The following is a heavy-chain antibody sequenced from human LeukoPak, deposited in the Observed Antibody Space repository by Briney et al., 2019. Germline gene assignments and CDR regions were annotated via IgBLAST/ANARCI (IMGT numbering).Heavy chain of an antibody. D-gene: IGHD3-9*01. CDR2: ISSSSSYI. V-gene: IGHV3-21*01. Sequence: PGGSLRLSCAASGFTFSSYSMNRVRQAPGKGLEWVSSISSSSSYIYYADSLKGRFTISRDNAKNSLYLQMNSLRAEDTAVYYCARGTTYDDILTGYPTGVDAFDIWGQGTMVTVSS. CDR1: GFTFSSYS. J-gene: IGHJ3*02. CDR3: ARGTTYDDILTGYPTGVDAFDI.